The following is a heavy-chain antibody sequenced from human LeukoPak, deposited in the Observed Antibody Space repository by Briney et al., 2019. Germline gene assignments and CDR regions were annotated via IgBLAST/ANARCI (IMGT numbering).Heavy chain of an antibody. CDR1: GFAFRSFD. D-gene: IGHD2-2*02. V-gene: IGHV3-48*03. CDR3: ARGLGYCTTTSCYNEH. CDR2: LSGSGDTT. J-gene: IGHJ1*01. Sequence: GGSLRLSCAASGFAFRSFDMSWVRQAPGKGLEWVSSLSGSGDTTYYADSVKGRFTISRDNAKNSLYLQMNSLRVEDTAVYYCARGLGYCTTTSCYNEHWGQGTQVTVSS.